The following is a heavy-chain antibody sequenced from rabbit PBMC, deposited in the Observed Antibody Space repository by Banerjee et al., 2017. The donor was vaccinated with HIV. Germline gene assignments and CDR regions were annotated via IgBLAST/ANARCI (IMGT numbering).Heavy chain of an antibody. J-gene: IGHJ2*01. CDR3: ARRYADGGATTFVDP. D-gene: IGHD6-1*01. Sequence: QSLEESGGGLVKPGASLTLTCTASGIDFSSYYYMCWVRQAPGKGLEWIACIYTSTSITHYASWAKGRFTISKTSSTTVTLQMTSLTAADTATYFCARRYADGGATTFVDPWGPGTLVTVS. V-gene: IGHV1S40*01. CDR2: IYTSTSIT. CDR1: GIDFSSYYY.